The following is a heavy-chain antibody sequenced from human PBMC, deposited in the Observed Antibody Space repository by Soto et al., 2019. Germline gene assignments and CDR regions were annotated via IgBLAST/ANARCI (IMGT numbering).Heavy chain of an antibody. Sequence: AAVKVSCKVSGYTLTELSMHWVRQAPGKGLEWMGGFDPEDGETIYAQKFQGRVTMTEDTSTDTAYMELSSLRSEDTAMYYCARLIALTGKYRGYFDYWGQGTLVTVSS. CDR2: FDPEDGET. CDR1: GYTLTELS. D-gene: IGHD1-20*01. V-gene: IGHV1-24*01. J-gene: IGHJ4*02. CDR3: ARLIALTGKYRGYFDY.